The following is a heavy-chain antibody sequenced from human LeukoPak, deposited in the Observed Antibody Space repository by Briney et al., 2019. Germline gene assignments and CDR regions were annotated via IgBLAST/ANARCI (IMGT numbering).Heavy chain of an antibody. Sequence: GGSLRLSCAASGFTVSSNYMSWVRQAPGKGLEWVSVIYSGGSTYYADSVKGRFTISRDNSKNTLYLQMNSLRAEDTAVYYCARNQRTSYYYYGMDVWGQGTTVTVSS. J-gene: IGHJ6*02. V-gene: IGHV3-66*01. CDR1: GFTVSSNY. CDR2: IYSGGST. CDR3: ARNQRTSYYYYGMDV. D-gene: IGHD2-8*01.